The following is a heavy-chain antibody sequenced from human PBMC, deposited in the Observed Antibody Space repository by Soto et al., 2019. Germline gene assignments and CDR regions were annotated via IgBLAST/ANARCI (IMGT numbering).Heavy chain of an antibody. J-gene: IGHJ4*02. V-gene: IGHV3-30*03. Sequence: GGSLRLSCAASGFTFSSYGIHWVRQAPGKGLEWVAVISYDGSKKYYADSVKGRFTISRDNSKNTLYLQTNSLRTEDTAVYYCARDRDFYVDNDAIGSWGKGTLVTVSS. D-gene: IGHD4-17*01. CDR3: ARDRDFYVDNDAIGS. CDR2: ISYDGSKK. CDR1: GFTFSSYG.